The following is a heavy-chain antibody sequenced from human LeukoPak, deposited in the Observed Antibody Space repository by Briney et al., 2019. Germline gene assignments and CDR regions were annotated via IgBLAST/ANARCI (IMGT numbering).Heavy chain of an antibody. CDR3: ARNQRRLDY. D-gene: IGHD1-14*01. V-gene: IGHV3-7*01. CDR1: GFTFSNYW. J-gene: IGHJ4*02. CDR2: IKQDGSEK. Sequence: PGGSLRLSCAASGFTFSNYWTTWVRQAPGKGLELVANIKQDGSEKYYVDSVKGRFTISRDNAKNSLYLQMNSPRAEDTAVYYCARNQRRLDYWGQGTLVTVSS.